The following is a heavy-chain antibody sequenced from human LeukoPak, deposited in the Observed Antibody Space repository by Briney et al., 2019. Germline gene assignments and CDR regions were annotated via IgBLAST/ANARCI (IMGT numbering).Heavy chain of an antibody. V-gene: IGHV4-59*08. CDR3: ARRGGGRVGSGSYWYFDY. CDR1: CGSISSYY. CDR2: IYYSGST. J-gene: IGHJ4*02. D-gene: IGHD3-10*01. Sequence: PSETLSLTCTVSCGSISSYYWSWIRQPPGKGLQWRGDIYYSGSTNYNPSLNSRVTISVDTSKNQFSLKLSSVTAADTAVYDCARRGGGRVGSGSYWYFDYWGQGTLVTASS.